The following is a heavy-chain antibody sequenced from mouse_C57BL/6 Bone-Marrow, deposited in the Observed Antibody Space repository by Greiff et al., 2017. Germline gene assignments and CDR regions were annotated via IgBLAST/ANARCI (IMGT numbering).Heavy chain of an antibody. D-gene: IGHD2-4*01. Sequence: EVKLMESGAELVKPGASVKLSCTASGFNIKDYYMHWVKQRTEQGLELIGRIDPEDGDTKYAPKFQGQATITADTSSNTAYLQVSSLASEDTAVDYCASGGLPLCWYCDVWGTGTRVSVAS. CDR1: GFNIKDYY. CDR3: ASGGLPLCWYCDV. V-gene: IGHV14-2*01. CDR2: IDPEDGDT. J-gene: IGHJ1*03.